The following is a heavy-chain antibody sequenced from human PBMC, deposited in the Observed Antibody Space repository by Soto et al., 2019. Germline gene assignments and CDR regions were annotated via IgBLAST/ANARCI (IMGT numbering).Heavy chain of an antibody. J-gene: IGHJ4*02. CDR3: ARQYDCSYTSCFAANFDF. Sequence: QLQLQESGPGLVEPSETLSLTCTVSGDSITRSDSYWGWIRRPPGKGLEWIASVYYSWNTYYNPSLKSRVTISVDTSKNQFSLKLSSVTAADTAVYYCARQYDCSYTSCFAANFDFWGQGTLVTVSS. V-gene: IGHV4-39*01. D-gene: IGHD2-2*01. CDR1: GDSITRSDSY. CDR2: VYYSWNT.